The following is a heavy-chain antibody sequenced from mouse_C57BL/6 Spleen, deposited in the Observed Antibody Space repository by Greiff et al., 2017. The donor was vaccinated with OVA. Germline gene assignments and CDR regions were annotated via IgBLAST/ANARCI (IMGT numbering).Heavy chain of an antibody. J-gene: IGHJ1*03. V-gene: IGHV5-16*01. Sequence: EVMLVESGGGLVQPGRSMKLSCTASGFTFSDYYMAWVRQVPEKGLEWVANINDDGSSTYYLDSLKSRFIISRDNAKNILYLQMSSLKSEDTATYYCAREPPYWYCDVWGTGTTVTVSS. CDR2: INDDGSST. CDR1: GFTFSDYY. CDR3: AREPPYWYCDV.